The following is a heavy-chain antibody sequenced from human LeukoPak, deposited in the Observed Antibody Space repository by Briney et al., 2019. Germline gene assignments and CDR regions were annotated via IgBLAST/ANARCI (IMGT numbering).Heavy chain of an antibody. Sequence: ASVKVSCKASGGTFSSYAISWVRQAPGQGLEWMGRIIPILGIANYAQKFQGRVTITADNSTSTAYMELSSLRSEDTAVYYCASTPNWNDASRWFDPWGQGTLVTVSS. J-gene: IGHJ5*02. CDR3: ASTPNWNDASRWFDP. V-gene: IGHV1-69*04. CDR1: GGTFSSYA. D-gene: IGHD1-20*01. CDR2: IIPILGIA.